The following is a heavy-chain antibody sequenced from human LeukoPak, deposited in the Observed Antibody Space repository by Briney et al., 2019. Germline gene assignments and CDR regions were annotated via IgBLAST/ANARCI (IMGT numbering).Heavy chain of an antibody. CDR3: ARSYGSGSSQWGAFDI. J-gene: IGHJ3*02. V-gene: IGHV4-39*01. D-gene: IGHD3-10*01. Sequence: SETLSLTCTVSGCSISSRSYYWGWLRQPPGTGLEWIGSIYYSGSTYYNPSLKSRVTISVDTSKNQFSLKLRSVTAADTAVYYCARSYGSGSSQWGAFDIWGQGTMVTVSS. CDR1: GCSISSRSYY. CDR2: IYYSGST.